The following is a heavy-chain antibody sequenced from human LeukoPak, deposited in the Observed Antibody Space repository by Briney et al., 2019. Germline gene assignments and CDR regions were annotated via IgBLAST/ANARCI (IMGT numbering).Heavy chain of an antibody. D-gene: IGHD6-13*01. V-gene: IGHV4-59*01. J-gene: IGHJ4*02. CDR1: GGSISSYY. Sequence: GSLRLSCTVSGGSISSYYWSWIRQPPGKGLEWIGYTSYGGSTYYNPSLKGRVTISADTSKNQFSLNLSSVTAADTAMYYCARGPRVPSGSWYVPDYWGQGTLVTVSS. CDR2: TSYGGST. CDR3: ARGPRVPSGSWYVPDY.